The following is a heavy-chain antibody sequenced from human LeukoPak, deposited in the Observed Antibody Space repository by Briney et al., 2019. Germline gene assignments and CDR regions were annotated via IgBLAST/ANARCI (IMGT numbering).Heavy chain of an antibody. D-gene: IGHD6-19*01. J-gene: IGHJ4*02. Sequence: PGGSLRLSCAASGFTFSSYAMSWVRQAPGKGLEWVAVVSYDGGNVYYTDSVKGRFTISRDNSRNTLYLQMHSLTVEDTAVYYCARWGWAFDFWGQGTLVTVSS. CDR3: ARWGWAFDF. CDR2: VSYDGGNV. CDR1: GFTFSSYA. V-gene: IGHV3-30-3*01.